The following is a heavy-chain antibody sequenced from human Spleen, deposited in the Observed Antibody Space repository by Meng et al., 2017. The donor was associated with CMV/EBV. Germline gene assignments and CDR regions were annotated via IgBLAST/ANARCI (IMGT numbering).Heavy chain of an antibody. CDR3: ARAGGSTWYYFDN. V-gene: IGHV4-59*12. CDR2: VFYTGNN. D-gene: IGHD6-13*01. CDR1: GFTFSSYA. J-gene: IGHJ4*02. Sequence: ESLKISCAASGFTFSSYAMSWVRQSPGKGLEWLATVFYTGNNDYNPSLKSRLTISIDTSQNQFSLRLSSVTAADTAVYYCARAGGSTWYYFDNWGQGTPVTVSS.